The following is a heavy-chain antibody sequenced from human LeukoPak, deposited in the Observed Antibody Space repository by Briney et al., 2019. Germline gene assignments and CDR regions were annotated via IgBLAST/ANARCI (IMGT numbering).Heavy chain of an antibody. CDR3: ASKDPYDSRAYLLDY. D-gene: IGHD3-22*01. CDR1: RFSFSKYA. Sequence: PGGSLRLSCAASRFSFSKYAIHWVRQAPGKGLEWVAVISYDGGDMYYADSVKGRFTISRDSSKNTLYLQMNSLRAEDTAVYYCASKDPYDSRAYLLDYWGQGTLVTVSS. J-gene: IGHJ4*02. CDR2: ISYDGGDM. V-gene: IGHV3-30*03.